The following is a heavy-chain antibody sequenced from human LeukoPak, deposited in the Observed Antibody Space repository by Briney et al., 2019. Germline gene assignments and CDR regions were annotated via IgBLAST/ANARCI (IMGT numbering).Heavy chain of an antibody. J-gene: IGHJ4*02. CDR3: AKAVAGKYIHGY. CDR2: ISYDGSNK. Sequence: PGRSLRLSCAASGFTFSSYGMHWVRQAPGKGLEWVAVISYDGSNKYYADSVKGRFTISRDNSKNTLYLQMNSLRAEDTAVYYCAKAVAGKYIHGYWGQGTLVTVSS. V-gene: IGHV3-30*18. CDR1: GFTFSSYG. D-gene: IGHD6-19*01.